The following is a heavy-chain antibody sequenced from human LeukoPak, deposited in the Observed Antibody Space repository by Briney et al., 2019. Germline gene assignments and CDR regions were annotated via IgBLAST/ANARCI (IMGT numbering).Heavy chain of an antibody. Sequence: PSETLSLTCTVSGGSISPYYWSWIRQPPGKGLEWIGYIYYSGSTNYNPSLKSRVTMSVDTSKNQFSLKLSSVTAADTAVYYCARYDWGKYSDYWGQGTLVTVSS. J-gene: IGHJ4*02. CDR2: IYYSGST. V-gene: IGHV4-59*01. D-gene: IGHD3-16*01. CDR1: GGSISPYY. CDR3: ARYDWGKYSDY.